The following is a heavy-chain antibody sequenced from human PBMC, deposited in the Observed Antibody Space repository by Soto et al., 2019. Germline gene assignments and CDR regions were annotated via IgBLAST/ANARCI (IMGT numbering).Heavy chain of an antibody. J-gene: IGHJ4*02. D-gene: IGHD2-21*02. CDR3: AKDLRGRYGGNSADDYFDY. V-gene: IGHV3-30*18. CDR1: GFTFSSYG. Sequence: PGGSLRLSCAASGFTFSSYGMHWVRQAPGKGLEWVAVISYDGSNKYYADSVKGRFTISRDNSKNTLYLQMNSLRAEDTAVYYCAKDLRGRYGGNSADDYFDYWGQGTLVTVPQ. CDR2: ISYDGSNK.